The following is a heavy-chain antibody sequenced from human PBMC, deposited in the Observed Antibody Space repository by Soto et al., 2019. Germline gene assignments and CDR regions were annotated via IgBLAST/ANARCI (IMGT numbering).Heavy chain of an antibody. CDR2: ISNSGAYI. Sequence: GGSLRLSCAASGFTFSSYAMNWVRQAPGKGLEWVSSISNSGAYIYYADSVKGRFTISRDNAENSLYLQMNSLRAEDTAVYYCVRDLVLVAATPDYWGRGTLVTVSS. CDR3: VRDLVLVAATPDY. J-gene: IGHJ4*02. CDR1: GFTFSSYA. D-gene: IGHD2-15*01. V-gene: IGHV3-21*01.